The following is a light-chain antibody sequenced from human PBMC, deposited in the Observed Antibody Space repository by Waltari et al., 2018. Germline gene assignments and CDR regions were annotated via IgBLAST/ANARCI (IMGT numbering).Light chain of an antibody. CDR2: DVS. CDR3: SSYSTSSTLVV. CDR1: SSAVGGYDY. Sequence: QSALTPPASVSGSPGQSISISCTGTSSAVGGYDYVSWYQQSPGKAPKLMIFDVSNRPSGVSDRFSGSKSGNTASLTISGLQAEDEAYYYCSSYSTSSTLVVFGGGTKVTVL. V-gene: IGLV2-14*03. J-gene: IGLJ2*01.